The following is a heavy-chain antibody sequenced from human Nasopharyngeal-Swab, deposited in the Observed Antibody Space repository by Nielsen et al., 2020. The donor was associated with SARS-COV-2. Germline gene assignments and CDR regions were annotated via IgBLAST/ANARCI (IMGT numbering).Heavy chain of an antibody. V-gene: IGHV3-11*05. J-gene: IGHJ6*02. Sequence: GESLKISCAASGFTFSDYYMSWIRQAPGKGLEWVSYISSSSSYTNYADSVKGRFTISRDNAKNSLYLQMNSLRAEDTALYYCAKGGCSSTSCNVYYYYGMDVWGQGTTVTVSS. CDR3: AKGGCSSTSCNVYYYYGMDV. CDR1: GFTFSDYY. D-gene: IGHD2-2*01. CDR2: ISSSSSYT.